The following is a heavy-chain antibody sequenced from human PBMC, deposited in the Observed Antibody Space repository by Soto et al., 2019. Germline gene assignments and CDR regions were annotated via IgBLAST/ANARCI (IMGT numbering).Heavy chain of an antibody. J-gene: IGHJ4*01. D-gene: IGHD6-19*01. CDR1: GYSISSGSY. CDR3: ARAHVMVVAGSLFAY. CDR2: IYHGGTT. Sequence: PSKTLSLTCTVSGYSISSGSYWGWIRQPPGKGPEWIASIYHGGTTFYNPSLKSRITISVDTSHNQFSLNLRSVTAADTAVYYCARAHVMVVAGSLFAYWAHGTFVSVSS. V-gene: IGHV4-38-2*02.